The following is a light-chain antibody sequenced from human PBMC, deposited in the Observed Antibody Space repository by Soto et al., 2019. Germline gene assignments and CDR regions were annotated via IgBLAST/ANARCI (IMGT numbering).Light chain of an antibody. CDR2: GAS. CDR1: QSVSSN. CDR3: QHYGSPSWT. V-gene: IGKV3-20*01. J-gene: IGKJ1*01. Sequence: DSVLKQSPGTRSLSPAERATLSCRASQSVSSNLAWYQQKPGQAPRLLIFGASSRATGIPDKFSGSGSGTDFTLTISRLEPDDFAVYYCQHYGSPSWTFGQGTKVDIK.